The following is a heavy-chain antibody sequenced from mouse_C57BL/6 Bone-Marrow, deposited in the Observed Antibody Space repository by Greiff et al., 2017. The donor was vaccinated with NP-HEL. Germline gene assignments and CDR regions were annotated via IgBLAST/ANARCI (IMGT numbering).Heavy chain of an antibody. V-gene: IGHV1-69*01. CDR2: IDPSVSYT. J-gene: IGHJ3*01. Sequence: QVQLQQPGAELVMPGASVKLSCKASGYTFTSYWMHWVKQRPGQGLEWIGEIDPSVSYTNYNQKFKGKSTLSVIKSSSTAYMQLSSLTSENTAVYYCAREEWLLFAYWGQGTLVTVST. CDR3: AREEWLLFAY. D-gene: IGHD2-3*01. CDR1: GYTFTSYW.